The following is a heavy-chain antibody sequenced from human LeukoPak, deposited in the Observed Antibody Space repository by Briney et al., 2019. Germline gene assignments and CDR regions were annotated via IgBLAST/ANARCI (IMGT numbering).Heavy chain of an antibody. J-gene: IGHJ4*02. CDR3: ARGLSPYDILTGTDY. V-gene: IGHV3-30-3*01. CDR2: ISYDGSNK. Sequence: GGSLRLSCAASGFTLSSSTMHWVRQAPGKGLEWVAVISYDGSNKYYADSVKGRFTISRDNSKNTLYLQMNSLRAEDTAVYYCARGLSPYDILTGTDYWGQGTLVTVSS. CDR1: GFTLSSST. D-gene: IGHD3-9*01.